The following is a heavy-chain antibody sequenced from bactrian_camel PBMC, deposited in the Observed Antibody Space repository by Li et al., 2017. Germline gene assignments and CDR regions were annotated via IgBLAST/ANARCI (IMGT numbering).Heavy chain of an antibody. Sequence: HVQLVESGGGSVQTGGSLRLACAASENVSKYYMAWFRQAPGKEREGVAAIDKAGSPTYSYSVMGRFTISQDSAKNTMYLRMNSLKPEDTAMYYCAAGTVRMRTCDYNYWGQGTQVTVS. V-gene: IGHV3S53*01. J-gene: IGHJ4*01. CDR1: ENVSKYY. D-gene: IGHD1*01. CDR2: IDKAGSP. CDR3: AAGTVRMRTCDYNY.